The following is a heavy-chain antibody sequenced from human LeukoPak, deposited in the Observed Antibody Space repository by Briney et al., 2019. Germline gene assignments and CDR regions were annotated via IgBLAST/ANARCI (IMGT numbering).Heavy chain of an antibody. V-gene: IGHV3-23*01. CDR2: ISGSGGST. CDR1: GFTFSSYA. Sequence: TGGSLRLSCAASGFTFSSYAMSWVRQAPGKGLEWVSAISGSGGSTYYADSVKGRFTISRDNSKNTLYLQMNSLRAEDTAVYYCANGGDYYDSRGYSPFDYWGQGTLVTVSS. CDR3: ANGGDYYDSRGYSPFDY. J-gene: IGHJ4*02. D-gene: IGHD3-22*01.